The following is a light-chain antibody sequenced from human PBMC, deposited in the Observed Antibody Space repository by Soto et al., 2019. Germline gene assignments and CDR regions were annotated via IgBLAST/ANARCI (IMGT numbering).Light chain of an antibody. J-gene: IGKJ1*01. CDR3: QQYQGT. CDR2: DAS. V-gene: IGKV1-5*01. CDR1: QSISSW. Sequence: DIEMTRAPSTLSASVGDRVTITCRASQSISSWLAWYQQKPGKAPKLLIYDASSLESGVPSRFSGSGSGTEFTLTVSSLQPDDFATYYCQQYQGTFGQGTKVDIK.